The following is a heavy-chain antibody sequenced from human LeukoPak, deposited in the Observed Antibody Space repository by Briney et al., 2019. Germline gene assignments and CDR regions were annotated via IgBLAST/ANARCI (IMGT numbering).Heavy chain of an antibody. Sequence: SETLSLTCAVYGGSFSGYYWSWIRQPPGKGREWIGEINHSGSTNYNPSLKSRVTISVDTSKDQFSLKLSSVTAADTAVYYCARGAFIAAAGTELDYWGQGTLVTVSS. J-gene: IGHJ4*02. CDR1: GGSFSGYY. V-gene: IGHV4-34*01. CDR3: ARGAFIAAAGTELDY. CDR2: INHSGST. D-gene: IGHD6-13*01.